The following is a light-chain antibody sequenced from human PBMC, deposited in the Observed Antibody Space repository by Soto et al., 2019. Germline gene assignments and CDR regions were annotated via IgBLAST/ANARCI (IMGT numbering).Light chain of an antibody. J-gene: IGLJ2*01. CDR2: SNN. CDR3: AAWDDSLKGPV. CDR1: SYNIGTNS. Sequence: QSVLTQPPSASETPGQRVTISCSGSSYNIGTNSVNWYQQLPGTAPKLLIYSNNQRPSGVPDRFSASKSGTSASLAISGLQSEDEADYYCAAWDDSLKGPVFGGGTKLTVL. V-gene: IGLV1-44*01.